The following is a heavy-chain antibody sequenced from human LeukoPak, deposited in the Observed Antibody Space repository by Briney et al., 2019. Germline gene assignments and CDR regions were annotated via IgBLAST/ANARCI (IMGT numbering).Heavy chain of an antibody. J-gene: IGHJ3*02. D-gene: IGHD2-21*02. V-gene: IGHV3-48*02. CDR1: GFTFSSYS. CDR3: ARDLKDRAYCGGDCYSGAFDI. Sequence: GGSLRLSCTASGFTFSSYSMNWVRQAPGKGLEWVSYMSSSSSTIYYADSVKGRFTISRDNAKNSLYLQMNSLRDEDTAVYYCARDLKDRAYCGGDCYSGAFDIWGQGTMVTVSS. CDR2: MSSSSSTI.